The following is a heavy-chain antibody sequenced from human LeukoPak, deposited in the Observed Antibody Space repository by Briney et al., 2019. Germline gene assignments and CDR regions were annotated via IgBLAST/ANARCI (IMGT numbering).Heavy chain of an antibody. D-gene: IGHD5-18*01. CDR1: GFTFSSYG. CDR2: ISYDGSNK. Sequence: PGGSLRLSCAASGFTFSSYGMHWVRQAPGKGLEWVAVISYDGSNKYYADSVKGRFTISRDNSKNTLYLQMNSLRAEDTAVYYCAKDEGYSRGAFDIWGQGTMVTVSS. V-gene: IGHV3-30*18. J-gene: IGHJ3*02. CDR3: AKDEGYSRGAFDI.